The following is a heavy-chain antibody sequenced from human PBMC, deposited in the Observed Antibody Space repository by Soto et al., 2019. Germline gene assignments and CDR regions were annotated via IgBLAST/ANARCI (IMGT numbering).Heavy chain of an antibody. J-gene: IGHJ3*02. V-gene: IGHV1-46*01. CDR2: INPSGGST. Sequence: QVQLVQSGAEVKKPGASVKVSCKASGYTFTSYYMHWVRQAPGQGLEWMGIINPSGGSTSYAQKFQGRVTMTRDTSTSTVYMELRSLRSEDMAVYYCARVFASRNAAFDIWGQGTMVIVSS. CDR3: ARVFASRNAAFDI. CDR1: GYTFTSYY. D-gene: IGHD1-1*01.